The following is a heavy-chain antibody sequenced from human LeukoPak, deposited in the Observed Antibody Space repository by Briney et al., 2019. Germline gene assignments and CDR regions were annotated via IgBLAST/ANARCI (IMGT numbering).Heavy chain of an antibody. Sequence: GGSLRLSCAASGFTFSSYAMHWVRQAPGKGLEWVAVISYDGSNKYYADSVKGRFTISRDNSKNPLYLQMNSLRAEDTAVYYCARERGLDSSGYYRVSAFDIWGQGTMVTVSS. V-gene: IGHV3-30-3*01. CDR1: GFTFSSYA. CDR3: ARERGLDSSGYYRVSAFDI. CDR2: ISYDGSNK. D-gene: IGHD3-22*01. J-gene: IGHJ3*02.